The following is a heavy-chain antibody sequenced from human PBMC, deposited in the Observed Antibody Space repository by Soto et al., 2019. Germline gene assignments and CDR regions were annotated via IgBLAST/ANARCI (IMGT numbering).Heavy chain of an antibody. CDR2: ISGSGGST. CDR3: AKDLSDGIDSYDL. V-gene: IGHV3-23*01. D-gene: IGHD1-20*01. J-gene: IGHJ2*01. Sequence: GGSLRLSCAASGFTFSSYAMSWVRQAPGKGLEWVSAISGSGGSTYYADSVKGRFTISRDNSKNTLYLQMHSLRAEDTAVYYCAKDLSDGIDSYDLWSRGTLVTASS. CDR1: GFTFSSYA.